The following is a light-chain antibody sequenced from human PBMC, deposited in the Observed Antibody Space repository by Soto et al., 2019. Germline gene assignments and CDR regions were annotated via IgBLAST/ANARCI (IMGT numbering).Light chain of an antibody. CDR3: QHYVTFSLT. J-gene: IGKJ4*01. CDR2: SAS. Sequence: DIEMTQSPSSLSASVGDRVTITCRASQDIRRSVVWNQQKPGKVPKLLIDSASNLPSGVPVRFSGSRSGTDFTLTISSLQPEDVGSYYCQHYVTFSLTFGGGTKVEI. CDR1: QDIRRS. V-gene: IGKV1-27*01.